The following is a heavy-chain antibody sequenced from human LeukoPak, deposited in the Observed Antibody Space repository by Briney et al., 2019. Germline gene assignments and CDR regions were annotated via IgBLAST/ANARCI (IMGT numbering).Heavy chain of an antibody. V-gene: IGHV3-64*04. J-gene: IGHJ4*02. D-gene: IGHD6-13*01. CDR1: GFTFSSHA. Sequence: GGSLRLSCSASGFTFSSHAMHWVRRAPGKGLEFVSSISSDGGNTYHADSVKGRFTISRDNLKNTMYLQMNSLRAEDTAVYYCARGRSSWLFYCDYWGQGTLVTVSS. CDR2: ISSDGGNT. CDR3: ARGRSSWLFYCDY.